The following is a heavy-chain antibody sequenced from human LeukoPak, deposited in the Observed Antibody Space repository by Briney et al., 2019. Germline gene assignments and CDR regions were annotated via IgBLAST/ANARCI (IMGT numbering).Heavy chain of an antibody. J-gene: IGHJ4*02. CDR3: AREVADYDILTGPFDY. V-gene: IGHV4-59*01. Sequence: SETLSLTCTVSGGSISSYYWSWIRQPPGKGLEWIGYIHYSGSTNYNPSLKSRVTISVDTSKNQFSLKLSSVTAADTAVYYCAREVADYDILTGPFDYWGQGTLVTVSS. CDR2: IHYSGST. CDR1: GGSISSYY. D-gene: IGHD3-9*01.